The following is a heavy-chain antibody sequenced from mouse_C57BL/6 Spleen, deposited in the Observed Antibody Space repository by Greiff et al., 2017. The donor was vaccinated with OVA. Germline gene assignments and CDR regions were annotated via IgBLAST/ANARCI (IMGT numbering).Heavy chain of an antibody. D-gene: IGHD2-13*01. V-gene: IGHV1-52*01. CDR1: GYTFTSYW. CDR2: IDPSDSET. Sequence: QVQLQQPGAELVRPGSSVKLSCKASGYTFTSYWMHWVKQRPIQGLEWIGNIDPSDSETHYNQKFKDKATLTVDKSSSTAYMQLSSLTSEDSAVYYCARFDGDYEVDYWGQGTTLTVSS. CDR3: ARFDGDYEVDY. J-gene: IGHJ2*01.